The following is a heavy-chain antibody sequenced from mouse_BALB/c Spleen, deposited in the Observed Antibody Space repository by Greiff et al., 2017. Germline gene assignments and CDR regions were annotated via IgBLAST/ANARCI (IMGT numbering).Heavy chain of an antibody. CDR2: ISSGGSYT. V-gene: IGHV5-6*03. D-gene: IGHD2-3*01. CDR3: ARNYDGYYVGDAMDY. Sequence: EVKLVESGGGLVKPGGSLKLSCAASGFTFSSYGMSWVRQTPDKRLEWVATISSGGSYTYYPDSVKGRFTISRDNAKNTLYLQMSSLKSEDTAMYYCARNYDGYYVGDAMDYWGQGTSVTVSS. J-gene: IGHJ4*01. CDR1: GFTFSSYG.